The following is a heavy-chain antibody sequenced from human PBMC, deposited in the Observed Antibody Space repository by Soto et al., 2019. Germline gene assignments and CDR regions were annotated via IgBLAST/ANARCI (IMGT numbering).Heavy chain of an antibody. CDR1: GFTFSSYE. V-gene: IGHV3-48*03. CDR3: ARLPKGSLVTA. CDR2: ISSSSNKT. Sequence: GESLKISCAASGFTFSSYEMNWVRQAPGKGLEWVSYISSSSNKTYYADSVKGRFTVSRDNAKNALFLEMNSLRDDDTATYYCARLPKGSLVTAWGQGTRVTVSS. D-gene: IGHD2-21*02. J-gene: IGHJ4*02.